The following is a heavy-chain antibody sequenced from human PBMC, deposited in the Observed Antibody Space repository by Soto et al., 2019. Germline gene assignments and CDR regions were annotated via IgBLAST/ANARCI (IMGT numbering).Heavy chain of an antibody. Sequence: QVQLQESGPGLVKPSQTLSLTCTVSGGSISSGGYYWSWIRQHPGKGLEWIGYIYYSGSTYYNPSLKSRVTISVDTSKNQFSLKLSSVTAADTAVYYWAGKGWLQSRDYFDYWGQGTLVTVSS. J-gene: IGHJ4*02. D-gene: IGHD5-12*01. V-gene: IGHV4-31*03. CDR1: GGSISSGGYY. CDR2: IYYSGST. CDR3: AGKGWLQSRDYFDY.